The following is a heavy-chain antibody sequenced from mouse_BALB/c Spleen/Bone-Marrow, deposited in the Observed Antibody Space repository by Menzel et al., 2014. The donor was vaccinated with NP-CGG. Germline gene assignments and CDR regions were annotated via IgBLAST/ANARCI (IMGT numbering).Heavy chain of an antibody. Sequence: VHLVESGAELARPGASAKMSCRASGYTFTTYTMHWVKQRPGQGLEWIGYINPSSGYTYYNQKFKDKATLTADKSSSAAYLQLSSLTSEDSAVYYCARVYGNYDAMDYWGQGTSVTVSS. J-gene: IGHJ4*01. CDR1: GYTFTTYT. V-gene: IGHV1-4*01. CDR2: INPSSGYT. CDR3: ARVYGNYDAMDY. D-gene: IGHD2-1*01.